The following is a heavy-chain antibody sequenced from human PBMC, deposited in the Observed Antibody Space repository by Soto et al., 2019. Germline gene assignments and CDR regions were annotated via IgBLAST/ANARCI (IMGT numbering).Heavy chain of an antibody. Sequence: PGGSLRLSCAASGFTFSSYEMNWVRQAPGKGLEWVSYISSSGSTIYYADSVKGRFTISRDNAKNSLYLQMNSLRAEDTAVYYCARGHNPDDSSGYFRIGLDGMDVWGQGTTVTVSS. CDR2: ISSSGSTI. J-gene: IGHJ6*02. D-gene: IGHD3-22*01. CDR1: GFTFSSYE. V-gene: IGHV3-48*03. CDR3: ARGHNPDDSSGYFRIGLDGMDV.